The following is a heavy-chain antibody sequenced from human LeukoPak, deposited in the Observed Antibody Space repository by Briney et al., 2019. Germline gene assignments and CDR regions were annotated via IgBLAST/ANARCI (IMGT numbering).Heavy chain of an antibody. V-gene: IGHV1-18*01. D-gene: IGHD6-13*01. CDR2: ISAYKGNT. CDR1: GYTFTSYG. CDR3: ARAAAVYYYYYYMDV. J-gene: IGHJ6*03. Sequence: ASVTVSCKASGYTFTSYGISWVRQAPGQGLEWMGWISAYKGNTNNAQRLQGRVTMTTDTSTSTAYMELRSLRSDDTAVYYCARAAAVYYYYYYMDVWGKGTTVTVSS.